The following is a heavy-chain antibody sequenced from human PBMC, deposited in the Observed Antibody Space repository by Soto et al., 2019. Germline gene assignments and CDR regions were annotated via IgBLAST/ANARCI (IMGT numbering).Heavy chain of an antibody. J-gene: IGHJ4*02. D-gene: IGHD2-21*02. CDR1: GFTFSSYW. V-gene: IGHV3-7*03. CDR2: IKQDGSEK. CDR3: ASSGAGTALRFFVN. Sequence: GGSLRLSCAASGFTFSSYWMSWVRQAPGKGLEWVANIKQDGSEKYYVDSVKGRFTISRDNSKNTLYLQMNSLRAEDTAVYFCASSGAGTALRFFVNWGQGTLVTVSS.